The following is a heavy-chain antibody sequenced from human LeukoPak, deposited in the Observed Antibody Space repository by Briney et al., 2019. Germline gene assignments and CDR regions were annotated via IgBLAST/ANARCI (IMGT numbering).Heavy chain of an antibody. CDR3: ARDRLVVVPAAIRGYYMDV. CDR1: GYTFTGYY. J-gene: IGHJ6*03. Sequence: ASVKVSCKASGYTFTGYYMHWVRPAPGQGLEWMGWINPNRGGTNYAQKFQGRVTMTRDTSISTAYMELSRLRSDDTAVYYCARDRLVVVPAAIRGYYMDVWGKGTTVTVSS. CDR2: INPNRGGT. V-gene: IGHV1-2*02. D-gene: IGHD2-2*02.